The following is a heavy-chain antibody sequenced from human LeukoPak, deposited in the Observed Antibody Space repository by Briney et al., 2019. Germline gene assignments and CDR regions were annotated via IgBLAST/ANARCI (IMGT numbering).Heavy chain of an antibody. V-gene: IGHV4-39*07. CDR3: ARQYTNGWHYYFDY. CDR2: IYYSGRT. J-gene: IGHJ4*02. Sequence: SETLSLTCTVSGGSISSNDYYWGWIRQPPGKGLEWIGNIYYSGRTYYNPSLKSLGTISVDTSKNQFSLKLSSVTAADTAVYYCARQYTNGWHYYFDYWGQGTLVTVSS. CDR1: GGSISSNDYY. D-gene: IGHD6-19*01.